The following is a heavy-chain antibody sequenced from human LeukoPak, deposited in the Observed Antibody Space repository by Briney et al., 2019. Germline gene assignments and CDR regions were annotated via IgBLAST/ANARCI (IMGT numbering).Heavy chain of an antibody. J-gene: IGHJ5*02. CDR3: AREDYYDSSGYYNWFDP. V-gene: IGHV4-59*12. D-gene: IGHD3-22*01. CDR2: IYYSGST. CDR1: GGSISSYY. Sequence: PSETLSLTCTVSGGSISSYYWSWIRQPPGKGLEWIGYIYYSGSTNYNPSLKSRVTISVDTSKNQFSLKLSSVTAADTAVYYCAREDYYDSSGYYNWFDPWGQGTLVTVSS.